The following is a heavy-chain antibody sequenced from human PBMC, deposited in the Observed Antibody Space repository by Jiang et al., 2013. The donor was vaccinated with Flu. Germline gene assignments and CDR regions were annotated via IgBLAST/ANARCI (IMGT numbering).Heavy chain of an antibody. D-gene: IGHD3-10*01. CDR3: ARRVYGSGSHFDY. Sequence: GAEVKKPGDSLRISCRGSGYIFDNYWIGWVRQMPGKGLEWMGIIYPDDSDTKYSPSFQGQIIISADKSISTAYLQWSSLKASDTAMYYCARRVYGSGSHFDYWGQGTLVTVSS. CDR1: GYIFDNYW. V-gene: IGHV5-51*01. CDR2: IYPDDSDT. J-gene: IGHJ4*02.